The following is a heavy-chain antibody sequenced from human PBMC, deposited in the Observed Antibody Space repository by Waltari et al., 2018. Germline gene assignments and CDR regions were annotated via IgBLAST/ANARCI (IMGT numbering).Heavy chain of an antibody. CDR2: IYWNDDK. J-gene: IGHJ4*02. Sequence: QITLKESGPTLVKPTQTLTLTCTFSGFSLSPSGVGVGWIRQPPGKALEWLALIYWNDDKRYSPSLKSRLTITKDTSKNQVVLTMTNMDPVDTATYYCAHRSLGITGTGTLFDYWGQGTLVTVSS. D-gene: IGHD1-20*01. V-gene: IGHV2-5*01. CDR1: GFSLSPSGVG. CDR3: AHRSLGITGTGTLFDY.